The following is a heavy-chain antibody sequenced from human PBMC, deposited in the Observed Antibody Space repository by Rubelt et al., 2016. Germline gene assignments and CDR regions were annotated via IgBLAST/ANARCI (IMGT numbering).Heavy chain of an antibody. CDR3: ARDRRYFDL. Sequence: ESGGGVVQPGRSLRLSCAASGFTFSSYGMPWVRQAPGKGLEWVAVIWYDGSNKYYADSVKGRFTISRDNSKNTLYLQMNRLKAEDTAVYYCARDRRYFDLWGRGTLVTVSS. V-gene: IGHV3-33*01. J-gene: IGHJ2*01. CDR1: GFTFSSYG. CDR2: IWYDGSNK.